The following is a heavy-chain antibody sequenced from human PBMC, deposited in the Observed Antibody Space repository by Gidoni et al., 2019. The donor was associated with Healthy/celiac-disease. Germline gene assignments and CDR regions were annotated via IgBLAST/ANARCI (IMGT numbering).Heavy chain of an antibody. CDR1: GFTFSSYG. V-gene: IGHV3-30*18. J-gene: IGHJ4*02. CDR3: AKDLKYYDTSGYLW. Sequence: QVQLVESGGGVVQPGRSFRLSCAASGFTFSSYGMHWVRQAPGKGLEWVAIISYDGSNKYYADSVKGRFTISRDNSKNTLYLQMNSLRAEDTAVYYCAKDLKYYDTSGYLWWGQGTLVTVSS. CDR2: ISYDGSNK. D-gene: IGHD3-22*01.